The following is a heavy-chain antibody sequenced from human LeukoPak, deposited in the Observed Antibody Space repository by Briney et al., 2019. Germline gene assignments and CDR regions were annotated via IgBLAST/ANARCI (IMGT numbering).Heavy chain of an antibody. Sequence: SQTLSLTCTVSGGSISSGGYSWSWIRQHPGKGLEWIGYIYYSGSTYYNPSLKSRVTISVDTSKNQFSLKLSSVTAADTAVYYCASGIVGATADYWGQGTLVTVSS. V-gene: IGHV4-31*03. CDR3: ASGIVGATADY. J-gene: IGHJ4*02. CDR1: GGSISSGGYS. CDR2: IYYSGST. D-gene: IGHD1-26*01.